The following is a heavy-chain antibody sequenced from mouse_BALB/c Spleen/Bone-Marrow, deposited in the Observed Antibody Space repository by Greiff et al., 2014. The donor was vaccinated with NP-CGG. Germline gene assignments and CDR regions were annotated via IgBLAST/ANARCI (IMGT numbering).Heavy chain of an antibody. J-gene: IGHJ2*01. V-gene: IGHV1-15*01. CDR1: GYKITDYE. CDR3: TRGWDGFDY. D-gene: IGHD2-3*01. CDR2: IHPGSGGT. Sequence: QVQLQQPGAELVRPGASVKLSCKALGYKITDYEIRWVKQTPVHGLEWIGAIHPGSGGTAYNQKFKDKATLTADKSSSTVYMELSSLTSEDSAVYYCTRGWDGFDYWGQGTTLTVSS.